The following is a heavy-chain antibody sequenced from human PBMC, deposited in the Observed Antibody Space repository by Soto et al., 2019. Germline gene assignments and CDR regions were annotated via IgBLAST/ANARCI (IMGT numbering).Heavy chain of an antibody. Sequence: HPGGSLRLSCAASGFSFSDYYINWVRQAPGKGLEWVGRTRNKASSYTTDYAAFVKGRFTISRDDSKNLIYLQMNSLKTEDTAVYYCAGEVSRRGPDYKSWGRETRVTVP. CDR1: GFSFSDYY. V-gene: IGHV3-72*01. CDR2: TRNKASSYTT. CDR3: AGEVSRRGPDYKS. D-gene: IGHD3-10*01. J-gene: IGHJ5*02.